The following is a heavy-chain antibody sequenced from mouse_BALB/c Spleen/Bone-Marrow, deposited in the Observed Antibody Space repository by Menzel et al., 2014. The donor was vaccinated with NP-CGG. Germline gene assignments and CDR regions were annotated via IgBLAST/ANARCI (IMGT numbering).Heavy chain of an antibody. Sequence: VQLKHSGGGLVQPGGSLRLSCATSGFTFTDYFMTWVRQPPGKALEWLGFIRNKANGYTTEYSASVKGRFTISRNNSHSILFLQMNTLRAEDSATYYCARGYCDDYWGQGTTLTVSS. J-gene: IGHJ2*01. V-gene: IGHV7-3*02. CDR2: IRNKANGYTT. CDR1: GFTFTDYF. CDR3: ARGYCDDY.